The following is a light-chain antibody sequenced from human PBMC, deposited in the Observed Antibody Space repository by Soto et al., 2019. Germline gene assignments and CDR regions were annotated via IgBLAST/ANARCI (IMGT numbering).Light chain of an antibody. V-gene: IGKV3-11*01. J-gene: IGKJ2*02. CDR2: DAS. CDR1: QSVDSY. Sequence: EVVLTQSPDTLSLSPGETATLSCRASQSVDSYVAWYQQKLGQAPRLLIYDASTRATGVAARFTGSGSATDFSLTITSLEPEDLAVYYCQQHAKWPSTFGQGTKVE. CDR3: QQHAKWPST.